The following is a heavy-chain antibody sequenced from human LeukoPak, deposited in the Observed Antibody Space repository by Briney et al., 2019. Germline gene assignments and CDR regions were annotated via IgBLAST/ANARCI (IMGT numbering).Heavy chain of an antibody. CDR3: AGQVDAFDI. Sequence: SETLSLTCTVSGGSISSYYWSWIRQPPEKGLEWIGYIYYSGSTNYNPSLKSRVTISVDTSKNQFSLKLSSVTAADTAVYYCAGQVDAFDIWGQGTMVTVSS. CDR1: GGSISSYY. J-gene: IGHJ3*02. CDR2: IYYSGST. V-gene: IGHV4-59*08.